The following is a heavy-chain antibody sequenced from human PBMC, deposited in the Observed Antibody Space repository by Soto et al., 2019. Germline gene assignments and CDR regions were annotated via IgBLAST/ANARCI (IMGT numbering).Heavy chain of an antibody. V-gene: IGHV3-74*01. CDR1: GFTFNNYW. CDR2: MNSDGSST. CDR3: ARGAIYYYYMDV. J-gene: IGHJ6*03. Sequence: EVQLVESGGGLVQPGGSLRLSCAASGFTFNNYWMHWVRQAPGEGLVWVSRMNSDGSSTNYAESVKGRFTISRDNAKNTLYLQMNSLRAEDTAVYYCARGAIYYYYMDVWGKGTTVTVSS. D-gene: IGHD2-2*01.